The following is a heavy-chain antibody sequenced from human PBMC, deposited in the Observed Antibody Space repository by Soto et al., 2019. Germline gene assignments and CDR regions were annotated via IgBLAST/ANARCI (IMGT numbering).Heavy chain of an antibody. CDR2: IYYSGST. D-gene: IGHD3-22*01. J-gene: IGHJ3*02. Sequence: SETLSLTCTVSGGSISSYYWSWIRQPPGKGLEWIGYIYYSGSTNYNPSLKSRVTISVDTSKNQFSLKLSSVTAADTAVYYCAREEYYYDTSRAFDIWGQGTMVTVSS. CDR1: GGSISSYY. V-gene: IGHV4-59*01. CDR3: AREEYYYDTSRAFDI.